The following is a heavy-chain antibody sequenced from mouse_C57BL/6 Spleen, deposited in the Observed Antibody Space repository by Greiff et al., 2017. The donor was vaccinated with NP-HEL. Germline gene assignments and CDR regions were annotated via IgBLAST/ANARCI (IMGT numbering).Heavy chain of an antibody. CDR1: GFSLSTFGMG. CDR3: ARIRYYGSSSYAMDY. Sequence: QVTLKESGPGILQPSQTLSLTCSFSGFSLSTFGMGVGWIRQPSGKGLEWLAHIWWDDDKYYNPALKSRLTISKETSKNQVFLKIANVDTADTATYYCARIRYYGSSSYAMDYWGQGTSVTVSS. V-gene: IGHV8-8*01. D-gene: IGHD1-1*01. J-gene: IGHJ4*01. CDR2: IWWDDDK.